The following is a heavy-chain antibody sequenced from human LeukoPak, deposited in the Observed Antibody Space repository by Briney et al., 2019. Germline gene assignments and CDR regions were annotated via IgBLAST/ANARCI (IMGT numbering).Heavy chain of an antibody. Sequence: GASVKVSCKASGGTFSSYAISWVRQAPGQGLEWMGGIIPIFGTANYAQKFQGRVTITADKSTSTAYMELSSLRSEDTAVYYCARVGLAARRGYYYYYYMDVWGKGTTVTVSS. CDR3: ARVGLAARRGYYYYYYMDV. CDR2: IIPIFGTA. CDR1: GGTFSSYA. V-gene: IGHV1-69*06. J-gene: IGHJ6*03. D-gene: IGHD6-6*01.